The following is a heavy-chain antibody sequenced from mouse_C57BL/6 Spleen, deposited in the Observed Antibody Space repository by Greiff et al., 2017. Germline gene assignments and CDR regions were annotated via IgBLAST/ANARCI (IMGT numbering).Heavy chain of an antibody. J-gene: IGHJ2*01. CDR1: GYTFTSYW. V-gene: IGHV1-61*01. CDR3: ARADDGFFDY. Sequence: QQSCKASGYTFTSYWMDWVKQRPGQGLEWIGKIYPSDSETHYNQKFKDKATLTVDKSSSTAYMQLSSLTSEDSAVYFCARADDGFFDYWGQGTTLTVSS. CDR2: IYPSDSET. D-gene: IGHD2-3*01.